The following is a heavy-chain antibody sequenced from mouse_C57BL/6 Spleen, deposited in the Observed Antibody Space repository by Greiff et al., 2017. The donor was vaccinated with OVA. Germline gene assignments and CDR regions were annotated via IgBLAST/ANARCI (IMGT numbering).Heavy chain of an antibody. D-gene: IGHD1-1*01. J-gene: IGHJ4*01. Sequence: EVQVVESGEGLVKPGGSLKLSCAASGFTFSSYAMSWVRQTPEKRLEWVAYISSGGDYIYYADTVKGRFTISRDNARNTLYLQMSSLKSEDTAMYYCTRIYYYGSSFYAMDYWGQGTSVTVSS. CDR2: ISSGGDYI. V-gene: IGHV5-9-1*02. CDR1: GFTFSSYA. CDR3: TRIYYYGSSFYAMDY.